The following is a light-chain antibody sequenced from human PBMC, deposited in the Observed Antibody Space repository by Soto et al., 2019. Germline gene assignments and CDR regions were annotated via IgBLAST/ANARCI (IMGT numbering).Light chain of an antibody. V-gene: IGKV1-5*03. CDR2: KAS. J-gene: IGKJ1*01. CDR1: QSISTC. Sequence: DIKMAQSPSTLSAFMGDRVTITCRASQSISTCLAWYQQKPGKVPKLLIFKASSLQSGVPSRFSGSGSGTDFTLTISSLQPDDFATYYCQQYNPSSRTFGQGTKVDIK. CDR3: QQYNPSSRT.